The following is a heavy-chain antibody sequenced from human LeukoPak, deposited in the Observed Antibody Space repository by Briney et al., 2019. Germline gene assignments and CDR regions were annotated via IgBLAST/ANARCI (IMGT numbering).Heavy chain of an antibody. CDR2: IYYSGST. Sequence: SETLSLTCTVSGGSISSYYWSWIRQPPGKGLEWIGYIYYSGSTYYNPSLKSRVTISVDTSKNHFSLKLSSVTAADTAVYYCAREVSLGSYFDSWGQGTPVTVSS. CDR3: AREVSLGSYFDS. D-gene: IGHD3-16*01. CDR1: GGSISSYY. J-gene: IGHJ4*02. V-gene: IGHV4-59*12.